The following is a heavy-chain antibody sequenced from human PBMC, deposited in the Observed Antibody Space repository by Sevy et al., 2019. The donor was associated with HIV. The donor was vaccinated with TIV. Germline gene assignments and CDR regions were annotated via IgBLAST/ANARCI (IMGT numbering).Heavy chain of an antibody. CDR1: GFTFSTYA. Sequence: GGSLRLSCAASGFTFSTYAMSWVRQAPGKGLEWVSAISGSGGSTYYADSVMGRFTISRDKSKNTLYLQMISLRAEDTAVYYCVKGERTFYGMDVWGQGTTVTVSS. V-gene: IGHV3-23*01. J-gene: IGHJ6*02. CDR3: VKGERTFYGMDV. D-gene: IGHD3-16*01. CDR2: ISGSGGST.